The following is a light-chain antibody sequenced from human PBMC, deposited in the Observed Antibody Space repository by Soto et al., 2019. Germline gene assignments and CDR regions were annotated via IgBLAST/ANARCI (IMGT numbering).Light chain of an antibody. CDR2: AAS. J-gene: IGKJ4*01. CDR3: QQNYSTPLA. Sequence: DIQRTQSPFSLSASVGGRVTITCLASQSISRDLNWYQQKPGKAPNLLIYAASTLESGVPSGFSGSGSGTDFTLTISSLQLEDFATYYCQQNYSTPLAFGGGTKVDIK. CDR1: QSISRD. V-gene: IGKV1-39*01.